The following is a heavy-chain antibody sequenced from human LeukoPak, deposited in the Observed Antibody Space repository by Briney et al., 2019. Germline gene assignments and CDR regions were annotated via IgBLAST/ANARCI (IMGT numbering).Heavy chain of an antibody. V-gene: IGHV3-23*01. CDR2: ISSSGGST. CDR3: AKYFYSNYCYGVDV. CDR1: GFTFSSYA. J-gene: IGHJ6*02. D-gene: IGHD4-11*01. Sequence: PGGSLRLSCAASGFTFSSYAMSWVRQAPGKGLEWVSAISSSGGSTYYADSVKGRFTVSRDNSKNTLYVQMNSLRAEDTAVYYCAKYFYSNYCYGVDVWGQGTTVTVS.